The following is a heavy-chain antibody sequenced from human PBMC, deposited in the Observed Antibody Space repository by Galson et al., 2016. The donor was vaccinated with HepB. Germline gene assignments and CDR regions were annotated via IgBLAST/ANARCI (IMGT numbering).Heavy chain of an antibody. CDR1: GFTFSTYS. D-gene: IGHD6-19*01. V-gene: IGHV3-23*01. J-gene: IGHJ4*02. Sequence: SLRLSCAGSGFTFSTYSMVWVRQAPGKGLEWVSDIIGSGGNTLYGDSVKGRFTISRDNSKNTLYLERNSLRAEDTAVYYCASSGGWWAVHYWGQGTLVTVSS. CDR2: IIGSGGNT. CDR3: ASSGGWWAVHY.